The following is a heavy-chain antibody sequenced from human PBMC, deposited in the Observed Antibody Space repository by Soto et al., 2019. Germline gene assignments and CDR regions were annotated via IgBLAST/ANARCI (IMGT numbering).Heavy chain of an antibody. V-gene: IGHV1-2*04. CDR1: GYTFTGYY. Sequence: ASVKVSYKASGYTFTGYYVHGVRKGTGQGLEWMGWINPNSGGTNYAQKFQGWVTMTRDTSISTAYMELSRLRSDDTAVYYCAKAAYESSGYRTDPWGQGTLVTVSS. CDR3: AKAAYESSGYRTDP. CDR2: INPNSGGT. J-gene: IGHJ5*02. D-gene: IGHD3-22*01.